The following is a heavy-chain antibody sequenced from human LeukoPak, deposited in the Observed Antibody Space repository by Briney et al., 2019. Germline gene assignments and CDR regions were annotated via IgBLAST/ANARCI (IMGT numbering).Heavy chain of an antibody. CDR2: ISSISSTI. V-gene: IGHV3-48*01. Sequence: PGGSLRLSCAASGFTFSSYSINWVRQAPGKGLEWVSYISSISSTIYYADSVKGRFTISRDNAKNSLYLQMNSLRAEDTAVYYCARDGYWGQGTLVTVSS. CDR3: ARDGY. CDR1: GFTFSSYS. J-gene: IGHJ4*02.